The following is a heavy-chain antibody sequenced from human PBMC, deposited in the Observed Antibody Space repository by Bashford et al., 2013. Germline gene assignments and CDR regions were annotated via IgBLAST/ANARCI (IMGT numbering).Heavy chain of an antibody. CDR3: AREARNDYGDYWSLSPTGFDP. J-gene: IGHJ5*02. V-gene: IGHV4-31*03. D-gene: IGHD4-17*01. CDR1: GGSISSGGYY. Sequence: SSETLSLTCTVSGGSISSGGYYWSWIRQHPGKGLEWIGYIYYSGSTYYNPSLKSRVTISVDTSKNQFSLKLSSVTAADTAVYYCAREARNDYGDYWSLSPTGFDPWGQGTLVTVSS. CDR2: IYYSGST.